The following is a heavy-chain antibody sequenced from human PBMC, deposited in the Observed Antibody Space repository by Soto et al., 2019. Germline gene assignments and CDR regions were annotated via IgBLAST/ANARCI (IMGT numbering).Heavy chain of an antibody. Sequence: TGGSLRLSCAASGFTFNIYAINWVRQAPGKGLEWVSAISVSVDSTHYADSVKGRFTISRDNYKNTVYLEMNSLRAEDTAVYYCAKVFTPEQGNYFDYWGQGTLVTVSS. CDR1: GFTFNIYA. D-gene: IGHD1-26*01. CDR3: AKVFTPEQGNYFDY. CDR2: ISVSVDST. V-gene: IGHV3-23*01. J-gene: IGHJ4*02.